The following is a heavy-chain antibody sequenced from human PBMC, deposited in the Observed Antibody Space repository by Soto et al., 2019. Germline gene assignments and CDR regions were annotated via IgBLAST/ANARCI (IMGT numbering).Heavy chain of an antibody. Sequence: SETLSLTCAVYGGSFSGYYWSWIRQPPGKGLERIGEINHSGSTNYNPSLKSRVTISVDTSKNQFSLKLSSVTAADTAVYYCARGSSWYLDYYYGMDVWGQGTTVTVSS. CDR3: ARGSSWYLDYYYGMDV. D-gene: IGHD6-13*01. V-gene: IGHV4-34*01. J-gene: IGHJ6*02. CDR1: GGSFSGYY. CDR2: INHSGST.